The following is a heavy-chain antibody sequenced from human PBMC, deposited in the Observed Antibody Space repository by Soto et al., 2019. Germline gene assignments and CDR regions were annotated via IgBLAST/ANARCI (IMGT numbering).Heavy chain of an antibody. J-gene: IGHJ4*02. D-gene: IGHD5-12*01. CDR1: GDIFSGYS. Sequence: QVQLVQSGAEVKKPGSSVKVSCKTSGDIFSGYSISWVRQAPGQGLEWMGGIIPIFGTTHYAQRFHGRVTITADKSTSTVYMELYSLKSEDTAVYYCARDLGSGYDPRDYWGQGTLVTVSS. CDR2: IIPIFGTT. V-gene: IGHV1-69*14. CDR3: ARDLGSGYDPRDY.